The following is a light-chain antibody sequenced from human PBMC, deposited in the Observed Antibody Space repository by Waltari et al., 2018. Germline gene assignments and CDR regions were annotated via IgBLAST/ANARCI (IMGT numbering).Light chain of an antibody. CDR2: DAS. Sequence: DIPLTQSPSTLSAAAGDRVTITCRASLSISRWLAWYQQKPGKAPNLLIYDASTLENGVPSRFRGSGFATEFTLTISSLQPDDSATYYCQQYTTYRVSFGGGTKVEIK. V-gene: IGKV1-5*01. CDR3: QQYTTYRVS. J-gene: IGKJ4*01. CDR1: LSISRW.